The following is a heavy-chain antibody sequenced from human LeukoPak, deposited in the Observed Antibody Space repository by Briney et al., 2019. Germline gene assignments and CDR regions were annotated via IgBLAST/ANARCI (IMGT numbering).Heavy chain of an antibody. CDR2: INHSGST. J-gene: IGHJ5*02. Sequence: GSLRLSCAASGFTFSSYTMSWVRQAPGKGLEWIGEINHSGSTNYNPSLKSRVTISVDTSKNQFSLKLSSVTAADTAVYYCAEAVAGMGWFDPWGQGALVTVSS. V-gene: IGHV4-34*08. CDR3: AEAVAGMGWFDP. CDR1: GFTFSSYT. D-gene: IGHD6-19*01.